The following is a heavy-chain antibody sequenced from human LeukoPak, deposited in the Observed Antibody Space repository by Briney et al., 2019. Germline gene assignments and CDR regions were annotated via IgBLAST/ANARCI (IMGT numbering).Heavy chain of an antibody. CDR1: GFTVSSNY. D-gene: IGHD1-26*01. J-gene: IGHJ4*02. V-gene: IGHV3-53*01. Sequence: GGSLRLSCAASGFTVSSNYMSWVRQAPGKGLEWVSVIYSGGSTYYADSVKGRFTISRDNSKNTLYLQMNSLRAEDTAVYYCARVSGSPRGFDYWGQGTLVTVSS. CDR2: IYSGGST. CDR3: ARVSGSPRGFDY.